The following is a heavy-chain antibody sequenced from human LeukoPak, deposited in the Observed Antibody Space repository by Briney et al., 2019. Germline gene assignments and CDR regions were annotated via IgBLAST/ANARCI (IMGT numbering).Heavy chain of an antibody. J-gene: IGHJ6*02. CDR3: ARPRAYCYYGMDV. CDR2: ISSSGSTI. Sequence: PGGSLRLSCAGTGFTFSTYEMSWVRQAPGKGPEWLSYISSSGSTINYADSVKGRFTISRDNAKNSLYLQMNSLRAEDTAVYYCARPRAYCYYGMDVWGQGTTVTVSS. V-gene: IGHV3-48*03. CDR1: GFTFSTYE.